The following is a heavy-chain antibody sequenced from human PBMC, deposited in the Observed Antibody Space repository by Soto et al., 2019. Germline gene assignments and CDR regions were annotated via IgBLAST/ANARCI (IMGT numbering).Heavy chain of an antibody. Sequence: QVQLVESGGGVVQPGRSLRLSCAASGFTFSSYGMHWVRQAPGKGLEWVAVISYDGSNKYYAESVKGRFTISRDNSKNTLYLQMNSLRAEDTAVYYCAKSIGLLEWFQDAFDIWGQGTMVTVSS. CDR2: ISYDGSNK. J-gene: IGHJ3*02. CDR1: GFTFSSYG. V-gene: IGHV3-30*18. CDR3: AKSIGLLEWFQDAFDI. D-gene: IGHD3-3*01.